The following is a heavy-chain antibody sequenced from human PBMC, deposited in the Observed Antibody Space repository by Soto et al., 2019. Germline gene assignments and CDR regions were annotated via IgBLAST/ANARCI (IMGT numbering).Heavy chain of an antibody. V-gene: IGHV1-46*01. CDR1: GYTFTSDH. Sequence: ASVKVSCKVSGYTFTSDHIHWVRQAPGQGLEWMGIIDPNGGTTNSARILQGRVSMSRDTSTSTVYMELSSMTLQDTAVSYCARSPGNHHGLDLWGQGTTVTVSS. CDR3: ARSPGNHHGLDL. J-gene: IGHJ6*02. CDR2: IDPNGGTT.